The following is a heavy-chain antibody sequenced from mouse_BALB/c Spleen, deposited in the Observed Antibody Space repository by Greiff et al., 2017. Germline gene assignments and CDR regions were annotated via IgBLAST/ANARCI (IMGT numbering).Heavy chain of an antibody. D-gene: IGHD1-1*01. J-gene: IGHJ3*01. Sequence: VQLQQSGTVLARPGASVKMSCKASGYSFTSYWMHWVKQRPGQGLEWIGAIYPGNSDTSYNQKFKGKAKLTAVTSASTAYMELSSLTNEDSAVYYCTRNAVGAPFAYWGQGTLVTVSA. CDR1: GYSFTSYW. V-gene: IGHV1-5*01. CDR3: TRNAVGAPFAY. CDR2: IYPGNSDT.